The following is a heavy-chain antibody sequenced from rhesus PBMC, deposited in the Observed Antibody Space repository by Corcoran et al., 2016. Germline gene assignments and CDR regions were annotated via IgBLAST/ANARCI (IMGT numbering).Heavy chain of an antibody. Sequence: QVQLQESGPGLVKPSETLSLTCAVSGGSISDDYYWSWIRQAPGKGLEWIGYIYGRGSSPTYNPALKSRVTLSVDTSKNQLSLKLSSVTTADTAVYYCARVGGVGKYFEFWGQGALVTVSS. CDR1: GGSISDDYY. CDR3: ARVGGVGKYFEF. CDR2: IYGRGSSP. J-gene: IGHJ1*01. D-gene: IGHD5-24*01. V-gene: IGHV4S11*01.